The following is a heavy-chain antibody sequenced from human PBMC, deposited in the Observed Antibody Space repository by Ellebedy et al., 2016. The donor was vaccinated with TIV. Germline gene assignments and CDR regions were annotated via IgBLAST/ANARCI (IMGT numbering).Heavy chain of an antibody. CDR3: ARRGSYGDYAVQINSWFDP. Sequence: GGSLRLSCAASGFTFSSNAMSWVRQAPGKGLEWVSVISGSGNNTYYGGSVKGRFTISRDNANKSLFLQMNNLRVEDTAVYYCARRGSYGDYAVQINSWFDPWGRGTLVTVSS. CDR2: ISGSGNNT. CDR1: GFTFSSNA. J-gene: IGHJ5*02. D-gene: IGHD4-17*01. V-gene: IGHV3-23*01.